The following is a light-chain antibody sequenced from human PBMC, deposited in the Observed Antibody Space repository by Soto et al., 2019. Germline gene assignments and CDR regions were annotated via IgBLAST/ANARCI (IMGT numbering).Light chain of an antibody. V-gene: IGKV4-1*01. CDR3: QQYYSTPPPWT. CDR2: WAS. J-gene: IGKJ1*01. CDR1: QSVLYSSNNKNY. Sequence: DIVMTQSPDSLAVSLGERATINCKSSQSVLYSSNNKNYLAWYQQKPAQPPKLLIYWASTRESGVPDRFSGSGSGSDFPLTIISLRAEDVAVYYCQQYYSTPPPWTFGQGTKVEIK.